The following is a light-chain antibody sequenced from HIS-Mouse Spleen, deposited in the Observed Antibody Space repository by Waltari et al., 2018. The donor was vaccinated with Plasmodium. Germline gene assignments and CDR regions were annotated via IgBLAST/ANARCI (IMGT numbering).Light chain of an antibody. CDR2: EDS. J-gene: IGLJ3*02. V-gene: IGLV3-10*01. CDR1: ALPKKY. CDR3: SSTDSSGNHRV. Sequence: SYELTQPPSVSVSPGQTARITCSGDALPKKYAYWYQQKSGQAPVLVISEDSKRPSGIPEILSGSSSGTMATLTISGAQVEDEADYYCSSTDSSGNHRVFGGGTKLTVL.